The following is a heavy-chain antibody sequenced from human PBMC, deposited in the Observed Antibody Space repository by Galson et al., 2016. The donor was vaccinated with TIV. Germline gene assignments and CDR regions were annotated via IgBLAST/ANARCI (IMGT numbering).Heavy chain of an antibody. CDR1: GYTFINYY. V-gene: IGHV1-46*01. J-gene: IGHJ4*02. D-gene: IGHD2-21*01. Sequence: SVKVSCKASGYTFINYYMHWVRQAPGQGLEWVGVIDPNSDGTTYTQKFQGRVTMTRDTSTSTVYMELSSLRSGDTAVFYCAVWSNIYYFALWGQGTLITVSS. CDR2: IDPNSDGT. CDR3: AVWSNIYYFAL.